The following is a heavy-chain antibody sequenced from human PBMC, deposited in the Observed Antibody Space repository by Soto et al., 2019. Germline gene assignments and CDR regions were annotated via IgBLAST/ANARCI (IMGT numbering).Heavy chain of an antibody. V-gene: IGHV4-34*01. CDR1: GGSFSGYY. D-gene: IGHD3-3*01. J-gene: IGHJ4*02. CDR2: INHSGST. Sequence: SETLSLTCAVYGGSFSGYYWSWIRQPPGKGLEWIGEINHSGSTNYNPSLKSRVTISVDTSKNQFSLKLSSVTAADTAVYYCARATRPITIFGVVIIGYFDYWGQGTLVTVSS. CDR3: ARATRPITIFGVVIIGYFDY.